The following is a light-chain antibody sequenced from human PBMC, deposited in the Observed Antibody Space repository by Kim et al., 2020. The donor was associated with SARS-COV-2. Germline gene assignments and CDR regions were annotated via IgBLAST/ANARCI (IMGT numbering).Light chain of an antibody. CDR2: YDS. Sequence: PGKTARVSCGGNSIGSKSVPGYQQKSGQAPVLVMSYDSDRPSGIPERFSGSNSGNTATLTISRVEAGDEADYYCQVWDSSSDHRVVFGGGTQLTVL. V-gene: IGLV3-21*04. CDR1: SIGSKS. CDR3: QVWDSSSDHRVV. J-gene: IGLJ2*01.